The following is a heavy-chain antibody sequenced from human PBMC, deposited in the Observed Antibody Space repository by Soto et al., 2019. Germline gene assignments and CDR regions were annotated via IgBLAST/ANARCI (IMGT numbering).Heavy chain of an antibody. D-gene: IGHD3-10*02. CDR1: GGSISSYS. V-gene: IGHV4-59*01. J-gene: IGHJ2*01. CDR3: AMFNWYFDL. Sequence: QVQLQESGPGLVKPSETLSLTCTVSGGSISSYSWSWIRQPPGKGLEWIGYIYYRGSTNYNPSVKSRVTISVNSSKNDLSLKLSSVTAAETAMYYCAMFNWYFDLWGRGTLVTV. CDR2: IYYRGST.